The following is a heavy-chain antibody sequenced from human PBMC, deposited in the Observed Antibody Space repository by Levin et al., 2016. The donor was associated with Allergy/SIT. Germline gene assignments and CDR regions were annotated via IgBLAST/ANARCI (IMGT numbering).Heavy chain of an antibody. CDR1: DGSMTSYY. V-gene: IGHV4-59*01. D-gene: IGHD6-13*01. CDR3: ARDRYGQLNWLDP. Sequence: SETLSLTCTVSDGSMTSYYWSWIWQRPGKALEWIGHIYYSGSTNYNPSLRSRVTMSVDTSKNQFSLNLSSVTAADTAVYYCARDRYGQLNWLDPWGQGTLVTVSS. J-gene: IGHJ5*02. CDR2: IYYSGST.